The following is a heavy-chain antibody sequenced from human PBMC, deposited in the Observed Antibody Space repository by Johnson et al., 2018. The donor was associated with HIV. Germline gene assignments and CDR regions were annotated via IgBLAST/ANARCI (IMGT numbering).Heavy chain of an antibody. J-gene: IGHJ3*01. Sequence: VQLVESGGGLVQPGGSLRLSCVVSGFTFKTYWMHWVRQAPGKGLVWVARIKSDGGSTSYVDSVQGRFIISRDNTKNTLYLQMNSLRADDTAVYYCARVRAAAGTKDAFDLWGQGTMVIVSS. D-gene: IGHD6-13*01. CDR2: IKSDGGST. CDR1: GFTFKTYW. CDR3: ARVRAAAGTKDAFDL. V-gene: IGHV3-74*01.